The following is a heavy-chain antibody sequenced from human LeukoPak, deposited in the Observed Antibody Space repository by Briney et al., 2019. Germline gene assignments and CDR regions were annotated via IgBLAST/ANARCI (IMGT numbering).Heavy chain of an antibody. CDR2: ISGSGGGT. CDR3: AKSRSGSANWALQIFDN. Sequence: GGSLRLSCAASGFTFSTYAMSWVRQAAGKGLEWVSLISGSGGGTYYADSVKGRFTISRDNSKNTLYLQLNSLRVEDTAVYYCAKSRSGSANWALQIFDNWGQGTLVTVSS. D-gene: IGHD1-1*01. J-gene: IGHJ4*02. V-gene: IGHV3-23*01. CDR1: GFTFSTYA.